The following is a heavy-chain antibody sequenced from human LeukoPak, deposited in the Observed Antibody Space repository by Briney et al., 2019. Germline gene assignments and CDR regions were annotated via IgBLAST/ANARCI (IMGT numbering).Heavy chain of an antibody. CDR2: INHSGST. J-gene: IGHJ6*03. CDR3: AREGGEHHIHIVDDYYYYMDV. D-gene: IGHD5-12*01. CDR1: GGSFSGYY. Sequence: SETLSLTCAVYGGSFSGYYWSWIRQPPGKGLEWIGEINHSGSTNYNPSLKSRVTISVDTSKNQFSLKLSSVTAADTAVYYCAREGGEHHIHIVDDYYYYMDVWGKGTTVTISS. V-gene: IGHV4-34*01.